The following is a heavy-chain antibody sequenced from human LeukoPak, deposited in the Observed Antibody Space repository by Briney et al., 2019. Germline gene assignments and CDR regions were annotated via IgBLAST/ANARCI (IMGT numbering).Heavy chain of an antibody. V-gene: IGHV4-34*01. CDR2: INHSGST. CDR3: ARGRVSSSTWYSTYYYFFYMDF. Sequence: PSETLSLTCAVYGVSFSGYYWSWIRQPPGKGLEWIGEINHSGSTNYNPSLKSRVTISVDTSKNQFSLRLRSVTAADTAVYFCARGRVSSSTWYSTYYYFFYMDFWGKGTTVTVSS. CDR1: GVSFSGYY. D-gene: IGHD4-11*01. J-gene: IGHJ6*03.